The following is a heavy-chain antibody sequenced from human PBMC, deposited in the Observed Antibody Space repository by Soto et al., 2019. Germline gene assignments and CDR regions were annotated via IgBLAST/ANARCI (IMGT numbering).Heavy chain of an antibody. CDR1: GFTFSSDW. CDR3: ASTVVTGY. J-gene: IGHJ4*02. D-gene: IGHD2-15*01. Sequence: EVQLVESGGGLVQPGGSLRLSCAVSGFTFSSDWMHWVRQAPGKGLVWVPRINSDGSSTSYADSVKGRFTISRDNAKNTLYLQMNSLRAEDTAVYYCASTVVTGYWGQGTLVTVSS. CDR2: INSDGSST. V-gene: IGHV3-74*01.